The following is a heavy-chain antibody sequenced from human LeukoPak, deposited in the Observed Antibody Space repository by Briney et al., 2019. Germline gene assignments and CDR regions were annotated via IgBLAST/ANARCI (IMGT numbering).Heavy chain of an antibody. CDR1: GFDLNTYE. V-gene: IGHV3-48*03. CDR2: ITISGHTK. CDR3: ARGDPHADL. J-gene: IGHJ5*02. Sequence: GGSLRLSCAASGFDLNTYEMNWVRQAPGKGREWIADITISGHTKNYADSVKGRFTISRDNARTSLYLQMNSLRVEDTGLYYCARGDPHADLWGQGTLVTVSS.